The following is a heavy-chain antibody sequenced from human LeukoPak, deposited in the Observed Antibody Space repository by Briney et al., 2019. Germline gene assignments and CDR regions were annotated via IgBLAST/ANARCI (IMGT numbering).Heavy chain of an antibody. CDR2: ISSSSSYI. CDR1: GFTFSSYS. CDR3: ARGEWDIVVVVVATTMDV. J-gene: IGHJ6*03. D-gene: IGHD2-15*01. Sequence: GGTLRLACAASGFTFSSYSMNWVRQAPGKGLEWVSSISSSSSYIYYADSVKGRFTISRDNAKNSLYLQMNSLRAEDTAVYYCARGEWDIVVVVVATTMDVWGKGTTVTVSS. V-gene: IGHV3-21*01.